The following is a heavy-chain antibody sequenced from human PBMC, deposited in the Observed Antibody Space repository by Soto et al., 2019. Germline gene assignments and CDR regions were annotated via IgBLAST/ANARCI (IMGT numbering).Heavy chain of an antibody. J-gene: IGHJ5*02. Sequence: QVQLVQSGAEVKKPGASVKVSCKASGYTFTGYYMHWVRQAPGQGLEWMGWINPNSGGTNYAQKFQGWVTMTRDTSISTAYMELSRLRSDDTAVYYCARVDCSSTSCYRWFDPWGQGTLVTVSS. V-gene: IGHV1-2*04. CDR2: INPNSGGT. CDR3: ARVDCSSTSCYRWFDP. CDR1: GYTFTGYY. D-gene: IGHD2-2*01.